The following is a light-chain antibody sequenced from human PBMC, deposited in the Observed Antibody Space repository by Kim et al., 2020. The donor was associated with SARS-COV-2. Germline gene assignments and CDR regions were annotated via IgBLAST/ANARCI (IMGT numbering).Light chain of an antibody. J-gene: IGLJ2*01. CDR3: AAWDDSLSGLV. Sequence: QSVLTQPSSASATPGQRVTISCSGSGSNIGINYVYWYQQLPGTAPKLLIFSNTQRPSGVPDRFSGSKSGTSASLAISGLRSEDEADYYCAAWDDSLSGLVFGGGTQLTVL. CDR1: GSNIGINY. CDR2: SNT. V-gene: IGLV1-47*02.